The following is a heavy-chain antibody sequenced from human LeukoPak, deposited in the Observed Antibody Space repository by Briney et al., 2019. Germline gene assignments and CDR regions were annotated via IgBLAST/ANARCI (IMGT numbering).Heavy chain of an antibody. D-gene: IGHD2-21*02. V-gene: IGHV4-59*08. CDR3: ARHRLSQPGDY. Sequence: SETLSLTCTVSGGSISSHYWSWIRQPPGKGLEWIGYIYYSGSTNYNPSLKSRVTISVDTSKNQFSLKLSSVTAADTVVYYCARHRLSQPGDYWGQGTLVTVSS. CDR1: GGSISSHY. CDR2: IYYSGST. J-gene: IGHJ4*02.